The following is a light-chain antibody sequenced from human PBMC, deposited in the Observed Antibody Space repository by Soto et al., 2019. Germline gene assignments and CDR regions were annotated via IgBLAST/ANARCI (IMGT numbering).Light chain of an antibody. CDR3: CSFAGSSTHVV. Sequence: QSALTQPASVSGSPGQSITISCTGTSSDVGSYNLVSWYQQHPGKAPKPMIYEGSKRPSGVSNRFSGSKSGNTASLTISGLQAEDEAVYYCCSFAGSSTHVVFGGGTKLTVL. CDR2: EGS. J-gene: IGLJ2*01. CDR1: SSDVGSYNL. V-gene: IGLV2-23*01.